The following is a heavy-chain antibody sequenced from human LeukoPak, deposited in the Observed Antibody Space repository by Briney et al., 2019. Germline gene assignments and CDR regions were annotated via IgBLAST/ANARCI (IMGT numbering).Heavy chain of an antibody. J-gene: IGHJ4*02. CDR2: LSGSGDST. D-gene: IGHD3-10*01. CDR3: APIYYYATM. V-gene: IGHV3-23*01. CDR1: GFTFSDYN. Sequence: GGSLRLSCAASGFTFSDYNMNWVRQAPGKGPEWVAALSGSGDSTYYADSVKGRFTISRDNSRNTLHLQLNSLRDDDTAVYYCAPIYYYATMWGQGTLVTVSS.